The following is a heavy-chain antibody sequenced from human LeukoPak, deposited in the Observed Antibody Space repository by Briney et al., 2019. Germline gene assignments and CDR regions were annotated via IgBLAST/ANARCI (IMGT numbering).Heavy chain of an antibody. V-gene: IGHV4-59*01. Sequence: PSETLSLTCTVSGASISTYYWSWIRQPPGKGLEWIGYIYYSGSTNYNPSLKSRVTISVDTSKNQFSPKLSSVTAADTAVYYCSGRNYYDSSSYFSNMGVWGKGTTVTVSS. CDR1: GASISTYY. J-gene: IGHJ6*03. D-gene: IGHD3-22*01. CDR3: SGRNYYDSSSYFSNMGV. CDR2: IYYSGST.